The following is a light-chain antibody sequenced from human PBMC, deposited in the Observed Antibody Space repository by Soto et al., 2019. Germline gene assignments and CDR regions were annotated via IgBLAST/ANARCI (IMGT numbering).Light chain of an antibody. J-gene: IGLJ1*01. CDR3: TSYAGSNNFFYV. Sequence: QPVLTQPPSGSGSHGQSGTISCTGTSSDVGGYNYVSWYQQHPGKAPKLMIYEVSKRPSGVPDRFSGSKSGNTASLTVSGLQAEDEADYYCTSYAGSNNFFYVFGTGTKVTVL. V-gene: IGLV2-8*01. CDR1: SSDVGGYNY. CDR2: EVS.